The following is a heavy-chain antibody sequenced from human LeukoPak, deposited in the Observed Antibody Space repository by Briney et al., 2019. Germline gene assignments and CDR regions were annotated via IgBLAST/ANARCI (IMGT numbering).Heavy chain of an antibody. J-gene: IGHJ6*02. Sequence: SETLSLTCAVYGGSFSGYYWSWIRQPPGKGLEWIGEINHSGSTNYNPSLKSRVTISVDTSKNQFSLKLSSVTAADTAVYYCARASRDIVVVPAASNYYYYYGMDVWGQGTTVTVSS. CDR1: GGSFSGYY. CDR2: INHSGST. V-gene: IGHV4-34*01. D-gene: IGHD2-2*01. CDR3: ARASRDIVVVPAASNYYYYYGMDV.